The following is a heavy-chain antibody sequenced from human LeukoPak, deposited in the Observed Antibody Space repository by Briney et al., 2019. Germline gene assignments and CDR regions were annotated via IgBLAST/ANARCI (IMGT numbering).Heavy chain of an antibody. J-gene: IGHJ3*02. CDR3: ARVRGTYCRDAFDI. CDR1: GFTFSSYE. V-gene: IGHV3-48*03. D-gene: IGHD1-26*01. CDR2: INSSGTI. Sequence: PGGSLRLSCAASGFTFSSYEMNWVRQAPGKGLEWVSYINSSGTIYYADSVKGRFTISRDNAKNSLYLQMNSLRAEDTGVYHCARVRGTYCRDAFDIWGQGTMVTVSS.